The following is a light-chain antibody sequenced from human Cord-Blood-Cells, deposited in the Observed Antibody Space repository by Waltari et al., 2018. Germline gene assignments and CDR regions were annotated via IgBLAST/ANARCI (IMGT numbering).Light chain of an antibody. V-gene: IGKV3-20*01. J-gene: IGKJ2*01. CDR1: QSVSSSY. CDR2: GAS. Sequence: EMVLTQSPGTLSLSPGDRATLSCRASQSVSSSYLAWYQQKPGQAPRLLIYGASSRATDIPDRFSGSGSGTDFTLTISRLEPEDFAVYYCQQYGSSPPYTFGQGTKLEIK. CDR3: QQYGSSPPYT.